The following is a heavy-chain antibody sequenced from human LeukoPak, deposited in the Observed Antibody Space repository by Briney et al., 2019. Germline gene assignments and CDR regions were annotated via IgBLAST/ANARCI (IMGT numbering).Heavy chain of an antibody. J-gene: IGHJ4*02. D-gene: IGHD4-17*01. CDR2: ITASGGST. Sequence: GGSLRLSCAVSGFTFSSYAMTWVRQTPGKGLEWVSAITASGGSTYYADSVKGRFTISRDNSKNTLYLQVNSLRAEDTAVYYCAKVPYGDYYFENGGKEPLVTVSS. CDR1: GFTFSSYA. CDR3: AKVPYGDYYFEN. V-gene: IGHV3-23*01.